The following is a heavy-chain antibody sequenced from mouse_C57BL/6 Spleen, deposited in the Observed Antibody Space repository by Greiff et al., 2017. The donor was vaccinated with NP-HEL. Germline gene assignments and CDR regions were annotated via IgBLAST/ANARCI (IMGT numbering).Heavy chain of an antibody. CDR1: GYSITSGYY. CDR2: ISYDGSN. D-gene: IGHD2-1*01. V-gene: IGHV3-6*01. CDR3: AIYYGNFGDYFDY. Sequence: VQLQQSGPGLVKPSQSLSLTCSVTGYSITSGYYWNWIRQFPGNKLEWMGYISYDGSNNYNPSLKNRISITRDTSKNQFFLKLNSVTTEDTATYYCAIYYGNFGDYFDYWGQGTTLTVSS. J-gene: IGHJ2*01.